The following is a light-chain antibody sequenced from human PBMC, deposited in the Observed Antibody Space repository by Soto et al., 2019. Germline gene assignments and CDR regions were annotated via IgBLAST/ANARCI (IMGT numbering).Light chain of an antibody. CDR1: QSVNSN. Sequence: EIVMTQSPATLSVSPGERATLSCRASQSVNSNLVWYQQKPGQAPRLLIYGASTRATGIPGRFSGSGYGTEFTLTISRLQSEDFAVYYCQQYNNWLWTFGQGTQVEIK. CDR2: GAS. CDR3: QQYNNWLWT. V-gene: IGKV3-15*01. J-gene: IGKJ1*01.